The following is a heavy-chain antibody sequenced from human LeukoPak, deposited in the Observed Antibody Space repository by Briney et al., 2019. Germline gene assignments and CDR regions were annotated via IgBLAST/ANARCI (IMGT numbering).Heavy chain of an antibody. CDR1: GYTFTSYG. CDR3: AREVGGTRALYNWFDP. CDR2: ISAYNGNT. J-gene: IGHJ5*02. V-gene: IGHV1-18*04. Sequence: ASVKVSCKASGYTFTSYGISWVRQAPGQGLEWMGWISAYNGNTNYAQKLQGRVTMTTDTSTSTAYMELRSLRSDDTAVYYCAREVGGTRALYNWFDPWGQGTLVTVSS. D-gene: IGHD3-16*01.